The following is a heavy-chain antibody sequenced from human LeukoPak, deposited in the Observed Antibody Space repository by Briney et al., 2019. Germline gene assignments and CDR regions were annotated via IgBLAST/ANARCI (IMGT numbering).Heavy chain of an antibody. J-gene: IGHJ4*02. CDR3: AKEGFDS. CDR2: ISNSGGST. V-gene: IGHV3-23*01. Sequence: GGSLRLSCAASGFSFNSDWMDWVRQAPGKGLEWVSSISNSGGSTYYADSVKGRFTISRDNSKNTLYLQMNSLRAEDTAVYYCAKEGFDSWGQGTLVTVSS. CDR1: GFSFNSDW.